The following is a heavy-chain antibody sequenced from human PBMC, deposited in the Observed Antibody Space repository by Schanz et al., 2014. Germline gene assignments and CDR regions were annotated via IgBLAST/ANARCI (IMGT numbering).Heavy chain of an antibody. CDR3: AKDISDTSDKDDY. D-gene: IGHD3-22*01. J-gene: IGHJ4*02. Sequence: QVQLVESGGGLVKPGGSLRLSCAASGFIFSDYYMAWIRQAPGKGLEWVSFIYIGGNTYYADSVKGRFGISRDNSENTLYLQMSSLRVEDTAIYYCAKDISDTSDKDDYWGQGTLVTVSS. CDR1: GFIFSDYY. CDR2: IYIGGNT. V-gene: IGHV3-11*01.